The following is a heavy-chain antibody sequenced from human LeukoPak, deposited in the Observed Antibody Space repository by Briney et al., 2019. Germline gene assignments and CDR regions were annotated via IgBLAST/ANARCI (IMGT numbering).Heavy chain of an antibody. CDR1: GFTFSSYG. V-gene: IGHV3-30*18. CDR3: AKSGAQYCTGGSCYFDY. D-gene: IGHD2-15*01. CDR2: ISDEGSSK. J-gene: IGHJ4*02. Sequence: GGSLRLSCVASGFTFSSYGMHWVRQAPGKGLEWVAIISDEGSSKYYADSVKGRFTISRDNSKNTLYLQMNSLSAEDTAIYYCAKSGAQYCTGGSCYFDYWGQGTLVTV.